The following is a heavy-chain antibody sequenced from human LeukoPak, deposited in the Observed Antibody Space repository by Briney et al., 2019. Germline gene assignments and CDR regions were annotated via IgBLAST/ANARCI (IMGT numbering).Heavy chain of an antibody. CDR1: GFTFSRYS. D-gene: IGHD2-15*01. J-gene: IGHJ4*02. CDR2: INTDESKI. V-gene: IGHV3-74*01. CDR3: ARGGLFKYFFDY. Sequence: GGSLRLSCVASGFTFSRYSMNWVRQTPGKGLVWVSRINTDESKINHADSVKGRFTISRDNAKNMLYLQMNSLRAEDTAVYYCARGGLFKYFFDYWGQGTPVTVSS.